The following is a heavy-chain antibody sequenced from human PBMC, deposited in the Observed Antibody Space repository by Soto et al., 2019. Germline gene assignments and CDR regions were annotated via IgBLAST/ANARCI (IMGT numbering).Heavy chain of an antibody. CDR2: LYWDDDK. V-gene: IGHV2-5*02. D-gene: IGHD2-21*02. Sequence: QITLKESGPTLVKPTQTLTLTCTFSGLSLRTTGVGVGWVRQPPGKALEWLALLYWDDDKRYSPSLKSRLTITKDASEKQVVLTMTNMETVDTATYYCVQSPGGGDCLQICSSHAYYGCDVWGQWTTVTVSS. CDR1: GLSLRTTGVG. CDR3: VQSPGGGDCLQICSSHAYYGCDV. J-gene: IGHJ6*02.